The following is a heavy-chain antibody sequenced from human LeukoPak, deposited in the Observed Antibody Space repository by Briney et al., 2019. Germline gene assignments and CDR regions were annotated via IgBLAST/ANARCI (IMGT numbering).Heavy chain of an antibody. D-gene: IGHD1-26*01. CDR3: AREPGSLGYYYYYYMDV. V-gene: IGHV4-61*02. CDR2: IHTSGST. J-gene: IGHJ6*03. Sequence: SETLSLTCTVSGGSIRSGSNYWSWIRQPAGQGLEWIGRIHTSGSTNYNPSLKSRVTISVDTSKNQFSLKLSSVTAADTAVYYCAREPGSLGYYYYYYMDVWGKGTTVTVSS. CDR1: GGSIRSGSNY.